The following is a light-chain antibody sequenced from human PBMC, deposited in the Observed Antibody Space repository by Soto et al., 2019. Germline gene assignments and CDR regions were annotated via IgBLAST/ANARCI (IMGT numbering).Light chain of an antibody. J-gene: IGKJ5*01. V-gene: IGKV3-20*01. Sequence: EIVLTQSPGTLSLSPVERATLSCRASQSLSYSFIAWYQQKPGQAPRLLIYDTTNRATGIPDRFSGSGSGTDFTLTISRLEPEDFAVFYCQQYGTSEIIFGQGTRLEI. CDR2: DTT. CDR3: QQYGTSEII. CDR1: QSLSYSF.